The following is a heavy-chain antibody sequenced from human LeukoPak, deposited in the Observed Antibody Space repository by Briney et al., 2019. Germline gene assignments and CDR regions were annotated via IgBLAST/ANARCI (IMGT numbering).Heavy chain of an antibody. CDR3: AKWGDCVVLTGYYVSDF. CDR2: IPGRSGRT. CDR1: GFIFSNYA. V-gene: IGHV3-23*01. D-gene: IGHD3-9*01. J-gene: IGHJ4*02. Sequence: GASLRLSCAASGFIFSNYAMYWVRQAPGKGLEWVSAIPGRSGRTYYADSVKGRFTISRDSSKNTLYLQMNRLRADDTAVYYGAKWGDCVVLTGYYVSDFWGQGTLVTVSS.